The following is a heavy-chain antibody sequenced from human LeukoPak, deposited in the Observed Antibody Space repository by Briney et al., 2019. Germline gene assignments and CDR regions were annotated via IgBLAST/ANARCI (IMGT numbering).Heavy chain of an antibody. CDR3: ARGRRITMIVAVIRGGYFDY. Sequence: SETLSLTCTVSGGSLSSGSYYWSWIRQPAGKGLEWIGRIYTSGSTNYNPSLKSRVTMSVDTSKNQFFLKLSSVTAADTAVYYCARGRRITMIVAVIRGGYFDYWGQGTLVTVSS. J-gene: IGHJ4*02. D-gene: IGHD3-22*01. CDR2: IYTSGST. CDR1: GGSLSSGSYY. V-gene: IGHV4-61*02.